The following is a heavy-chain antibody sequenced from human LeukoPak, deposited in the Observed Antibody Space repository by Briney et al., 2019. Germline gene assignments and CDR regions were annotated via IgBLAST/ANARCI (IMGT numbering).Heavy chain of an antibody. CDR1: GYTFTSYG. Sequence: ASVKVSCKASGYTFTSYGISWVRQAPGQGLEWMGWISAYNGNTNYAQKLQGRVTMTTDTSTSTAYMELRSLRSDDTAVYYCGRDLYSRGDTAMSLDYRGQGTLVTVSS. CDR3: GRDLYSRGDTAMSLDY. J-gene: IGHJ4*02. D-gene: IGHD5-18*01. CDR2: ISAYNGNT. V-gene: IGHV1-18*01.